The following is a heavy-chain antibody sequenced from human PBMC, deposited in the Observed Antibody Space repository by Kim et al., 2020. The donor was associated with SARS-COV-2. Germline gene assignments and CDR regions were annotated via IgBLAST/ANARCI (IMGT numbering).Heavy chain of an antibody. CDR2: INHSGST. Sequence: SETLSLTCAVYGGSFSGYYWSWIRQPPGKGLEWIGEINHSGSTNYNPSLKSRVTISVDTSKNQFSLKLSSVTAADTAVYYCARGFGLLDYYDSSGAWYFDLWGRGTLVTVSS. CDR1: GGSFSGYY. D-gene: IGHD3-22*01. CDR3: ARGFGLLDYYDSSGAWYFDL. J-gene: IGHJ2*01. V-gene: IGHV4-34*01.